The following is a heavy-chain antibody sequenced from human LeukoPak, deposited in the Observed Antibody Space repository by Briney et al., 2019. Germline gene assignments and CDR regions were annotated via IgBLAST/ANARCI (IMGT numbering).Heavy chain of an antibody. J-gene: IGHJ4*02. D-gene: IGHD1-26*01. CDR1: GFTFSSYE. CDR2: ISSSGSTI. Sequence: GGTLRLSCAASGFTFSSYEMNWVRQAPGKGLEWVSYISSSGSTIYYADSVKGRFTISRDNAKNSLYLQMNSLRAEDTAVYYCARERWELLWYFDYWGQGTLVTVSS. CDR3: ARERWELLWYFDY. V-gene: IGHV3-48*03.